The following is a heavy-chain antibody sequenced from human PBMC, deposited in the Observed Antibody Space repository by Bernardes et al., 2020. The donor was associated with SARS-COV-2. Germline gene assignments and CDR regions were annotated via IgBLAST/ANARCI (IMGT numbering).Heavy chain of an antibody. V-gene: IGHV3-33*01. CDR1: VFTFSGYG. CDR3: ARDRETYYDSSGYYTPSYYYGMDV. D-gene: IGHD3-22*01. CDR2: IWYDGSNK. J-gene: IGHJ6*02. Sequence: SQQVSGASSVFTFSGYGMHWVRQSQGKGLEWVAVIWYDGSNKYYADSVKGRFTISRDNSKNKLYLQMNSLRAEDTAVYYGARDRETYYDSSGYYTPSYYYGMDVWGQGTTVTVSS.